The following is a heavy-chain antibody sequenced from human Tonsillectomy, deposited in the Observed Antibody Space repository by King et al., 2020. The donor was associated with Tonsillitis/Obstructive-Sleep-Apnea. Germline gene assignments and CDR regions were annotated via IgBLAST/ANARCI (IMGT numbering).Heavy chain of an antibody. CDR1: GFTFSSYG. D-gene: IGHD5-12*01. Sequence: VQLVESGGGLVQPGGSLKLSCVASGFTFSSYGMNWVRQAPGKGLEGVSYISTSSSTIYYADSVKGRFTISRDNAKNSLYLQMNSLRDEDTAVYYCATHIVPTFNNHYWGQGTLVTVSS. CDR2: ISTSSSTI. J-gene: IGHJ4*02. CDR3: ATHIVPTFNNHY. V-gene: IGHV3-48*02.